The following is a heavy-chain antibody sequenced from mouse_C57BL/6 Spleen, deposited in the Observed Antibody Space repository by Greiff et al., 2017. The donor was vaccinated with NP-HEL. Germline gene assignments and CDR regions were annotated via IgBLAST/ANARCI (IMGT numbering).Heavy chain of an antibody. CDR1: GYAFSSSW. CDR3: ASTGLYYFDY. Sequence: QVQLQQSGPELVKPGASVKISCKASGYAFSSSWMNWVKQRPGKGLEWIGRIYPGDGDTNYNGKFKGKATLTADKSSSTAYMQLSSLTSEDSAVYFCASTGLYYFDYWGHGTTLTVSS. CDR2: IYPGDGDT. V-gene: IGHV1-82*01. J-gene: IGHJ2*01. D-gene: IGHD4-1*01.